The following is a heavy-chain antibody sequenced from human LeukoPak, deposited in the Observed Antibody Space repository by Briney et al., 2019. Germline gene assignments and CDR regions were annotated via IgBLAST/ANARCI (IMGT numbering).Heavy chain of an antibody. V-gene: IGHV3-23*01. J-gene: IGHJ4*02. CDR1: GFTFSSYA. CDR2: ITGDGTTT. CDR3: AKMQGYFDY. Sequence: GGSLRLSCAASGFTFSSYAMSWVRQAPGKGLQWVSAITGDGTTTYYADSVKGRFTISRDNSKNMLYLQMSSLRAEDTAVYYCAKMQGYFDYWGQGTLVPVSS.